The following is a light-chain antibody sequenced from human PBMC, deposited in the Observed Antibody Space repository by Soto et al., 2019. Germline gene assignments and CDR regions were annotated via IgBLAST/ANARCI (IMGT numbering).Light chain of an antibody. V-gene: IGLV6-57*01. Sequence: NFMLTQPHSVSESPGKTVIISCTRSSGSIASNYVQWYQQRPGSSPTTVIYEDNQRPSGVPDRFSGSIDSSSNSASLTISGLETEDEADYLSQSYDATNQVFGGGTKLTVL. CDR3: QSYDATNQV. J-gene: IGLJ3*02. CDR1: SGSIASNY. CDR2: EDN.